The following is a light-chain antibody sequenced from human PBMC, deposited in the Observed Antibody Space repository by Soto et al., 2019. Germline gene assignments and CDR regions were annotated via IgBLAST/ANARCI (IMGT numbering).Light chain of an antibody. CDR2: AVS. CDR3: QQYNNWPPTWT. J-gene: IGKJ1*01. V-gene: IGKV3-15*01. CDR1: QFVSSR. Sequence: DIVVTQSPATLSASPGERVTLSCRASQFVSSRLAWYQQKPGQAPRLLIYAVSTRATGIPARFSGSGSGTEFTLTINSLQSEDFAVYYCQQYNNWPPTWTFGQGTKVDIK.